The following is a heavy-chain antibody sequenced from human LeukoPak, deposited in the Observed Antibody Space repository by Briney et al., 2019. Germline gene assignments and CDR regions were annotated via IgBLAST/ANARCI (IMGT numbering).Heavy chain of an antibody. CDR3: LRDLTYGGISSPDC. Sequence: ASVKVSCKASGYTFTDYYMHWVRQAPGQGLEWMGWINPDNGGTTYAQKFQGRVTMTRDTSISTAYMELGSLTSDDTAMYFCLRDLTYGGISSPDCWGQGSLVTVSS. CDR2: INPDNGGT. D-gene: IGHD4/OR15-4a*01. J-gene: IGHJ4*02. V-gene: IGHV1-2*02. CDR1: GYTFTDYY.